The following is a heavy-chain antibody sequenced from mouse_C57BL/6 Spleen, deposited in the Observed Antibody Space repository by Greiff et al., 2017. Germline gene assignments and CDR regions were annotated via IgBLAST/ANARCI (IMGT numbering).Heavy chain of an antibody. Sequence: QVQLQQPGAELVKPGASVKLSCKASGYTFTSYWMHWVKQRPGQGLEWIGMIHPNSGSTNYNEKFKSKATMTVDKSSSTAYMQLSSLTSEDSAVYYCARRDSYDYAMDYWGQGTSVTVSS. CDR1: GYTFTSYW. CDR3: ARRDSYDYAMDY. V-gene: IGHV1-64*01. J-gene: IGHJ4*01. CDR2: IHPNSGST. D-gene: IGHD2-12*01.